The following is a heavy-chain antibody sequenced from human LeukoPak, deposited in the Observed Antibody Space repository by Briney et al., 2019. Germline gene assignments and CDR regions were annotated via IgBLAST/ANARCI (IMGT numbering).Heavy chain of an antibody. D-gene: IGHD3-3*01. V-gene: IGHV4-39*01. CDR1: GGSISSSSYY. CDR3: ARGCYDFWSGYLRRFHNWFDP. CDR2: IYYSGST. Sequence: SETLSLTCTVSGGSISSSSYYWGWIRQPPGKGLEWIGRIYYSGSTYYNPSLKSRVTISVDTSKNQFSLKLSSVAAADTAVYYCARGCYDFWSGYLRRFHNWFDPWGQGTLVTVSS. J-gene: IGHJ5*02.